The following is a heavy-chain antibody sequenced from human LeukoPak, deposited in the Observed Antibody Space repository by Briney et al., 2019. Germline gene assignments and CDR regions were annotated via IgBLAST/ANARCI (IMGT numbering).Heavy chain of an antibody. D-gene: IGHD2-15*01. V-gene: IGHV4-59*01. CDR1: SGSISTYY. Sequence: SETLSLTCTVSSGSISTYYWTWIRQPPGRGQEWLGNLYYSGTTNYNPSLQSRVTISVDTSRKQFSLNLRSVTASDTGVYYCARENLDYSVFDYWGQGIVVTVSS. CDR3: ARENLDYSVFDY. J-gene: IGHJ4*02. CDR2: LYYSGTT.